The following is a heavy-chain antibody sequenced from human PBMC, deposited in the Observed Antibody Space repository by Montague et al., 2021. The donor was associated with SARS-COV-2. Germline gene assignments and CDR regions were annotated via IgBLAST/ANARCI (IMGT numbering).Heavy chain of an antibody. CDR2: IYYRGTT. Sequence: SETLSLTCSVSGGSISSDYWSWIRQPPGKGLEWIGYIYYRGTTNYNPSLKSRVTFSVDTSKNKYSLKLIAVTAAATAAYFCAREDRWNWFDPWGQGVLVTVSS. D-gene: IGHD5-24*01. V-gene: IGHV4-59*01. CDR3: AREDRWNWFDP. CDR1: GGSISSDY. J-gene: IGHJ5*02.